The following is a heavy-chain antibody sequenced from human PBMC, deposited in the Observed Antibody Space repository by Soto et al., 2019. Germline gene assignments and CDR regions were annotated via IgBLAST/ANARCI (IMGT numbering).Heavy chain of an antibody. Sequence: GASVKVSCKASGYTFSGYYIHWLRQAPGQGLEWMGWINPSSGGTNYAQKFQGRVTVTRDTPTSTAYMELSRLTSDDTAVYYCARSLTEGYCTITGCYTRPLYGMDVWGQGTTVTVSS. D-gene: IGHD2-2*02. V-gene: IGHV1-2*02. J-gene: IGHJ6*02. CDR1: GYTFSGYY. CDR3: ARSLTEGYCTITGCYTRPLYGMDV. CDR2: INPSSGGT.